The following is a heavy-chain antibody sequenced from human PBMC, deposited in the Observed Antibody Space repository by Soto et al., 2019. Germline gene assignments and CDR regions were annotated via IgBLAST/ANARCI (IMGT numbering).Heavy chain of an antibody. J-gene: IGHJ1*01. CDR1: GYSFTSYW. V-gene: IGHV5-51*01. CDR3: ARLGLQLLDY. D-gene: IGHD2-2*01. Sequence: GEALKISCKGSGYSFTSYWIGWVRQMPGKGLEWMGIIYPGDSNTRYSPSFQGEVTISADKSISTAYPQWSSLTASDTAIYYCARLGLQLLDYWAQGSPGTVSA. CDR2: IYPGDSNT.